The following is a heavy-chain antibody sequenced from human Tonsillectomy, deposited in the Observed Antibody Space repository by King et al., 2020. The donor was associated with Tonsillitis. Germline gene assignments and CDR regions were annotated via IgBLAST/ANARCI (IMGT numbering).Heavy chain of an antibody. Sequence: QLVQSGGGFVQPGGSLRLSCAASGFTFSSYVMCWGRQVSGKGLEWVSVIRGSGGSAYYADSVKGRFNISRDNSKNTLYLQMNSLRVEDTAVYYCAKCSYQLLLFDPWGQGTLVTVSS. CDR3: AKCSYQLLLFDP. CDR1: GFTFSSYV. V-gene: IGHV3-23*04. D-gene: IGHD2-2*01. J-gene: IGHJ5*02. CDR2: IRGSGGSA.